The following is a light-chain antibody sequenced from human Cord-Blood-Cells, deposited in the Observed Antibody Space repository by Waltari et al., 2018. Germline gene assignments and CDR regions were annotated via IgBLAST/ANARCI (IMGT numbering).Light chain of an antibody. CDR2: EVS. CDR3: SSYTSSSTLV. CDR1: SSDGGGYNY. V-gene: IGLV2-14*01. J-gene: IGLJ1*01. Sequence: QSALTQPASVSGSPGQSITISCTGTSSDGGGYNYVPWYQQHPGKAPKLMLYEVSNRPSGVSNRFSGSKSGNTASLTISGLQAEDEADYYCSSYTSSSTLVFGTGTKVTVL.